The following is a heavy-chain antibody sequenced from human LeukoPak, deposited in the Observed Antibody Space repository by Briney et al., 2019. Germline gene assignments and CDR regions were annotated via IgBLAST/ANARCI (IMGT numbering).Heavy chain of an antibody. CDR3: ATFRGSYYGY. CDR1: GFTFSNYW. D-gene: IGHD1-26*01. V-gene: IGHV3-74*01. J-gene: IGHJ4*02. Sequence: TGGSLRLSCAASGFTFSNYWMHWVRQAPGKGLVWVSRINSDGSTTSYADSVRGRFTISRDSSKNTLYLQMNSLRAEDTAVYYCATFRGSYYGYWGQGTLVTVSS. CDR2: INSDGSTT.